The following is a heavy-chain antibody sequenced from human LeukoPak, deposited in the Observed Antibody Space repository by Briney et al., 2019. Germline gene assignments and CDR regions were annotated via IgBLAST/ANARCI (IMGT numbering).Heavy chain of an antibody. CDR1: GYNFTSYW. V-gene: IGHV5-51*01. D-gene: IGHD6-19*01. CDR2: IYPGDSDT. J-gene: IGHJ4*02. CDR3: ARSIAVTDFDY. Sequence: GESLKISCKGSGYNFTSYWIGWVRQMPGKGLEWMGIIYPGDSDTRYSPSFQGQVTISADKSVSTAYLQWSSLKASDTAMYYCARSIAVTDFDYWGQGTLVTVSS.